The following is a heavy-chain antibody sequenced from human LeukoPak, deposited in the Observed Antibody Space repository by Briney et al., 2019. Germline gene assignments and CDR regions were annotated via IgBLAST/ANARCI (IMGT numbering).Heavy chain of an antibody. CDR1: GGSISSYY. D-gene: IGHD3-3*01. V-gene: IGHV4-4*07. CDR3: ARAYYDFWSEYNWFDP. Sequence: PSETLSLTCTVSGGSISSYYWSWIRQPAGKGLEWIGRIYTSGSTNYNPSLKSRVTVSVDTSKNQFSLKLSSVTAADTAVYYCARAYYDFWSEYNWFDPWGQGTLVTVSS. J-gene: IGHJ5*02. CDR2: IYTSGST.